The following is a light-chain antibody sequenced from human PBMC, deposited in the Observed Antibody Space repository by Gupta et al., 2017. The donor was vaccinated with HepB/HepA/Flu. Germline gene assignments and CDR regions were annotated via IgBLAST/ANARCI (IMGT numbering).Light chain of an antibody. CDR2: CAS. J-gene: IGKJ5*01. CDR1: QSVSSSY. CDR3: QQYGSSPCT. Sequence: EIVLTQSPGTLSLSPGERATRSCRASQSVSSSYLAWYQQKPGQAPRLLIYCASSRAPGIPDRFSGSGSGTDFTLTISRLEPEDFAVYYCQQYGSSPCTFGQGTRVEIK. V-gene: IGKV3-20*01.